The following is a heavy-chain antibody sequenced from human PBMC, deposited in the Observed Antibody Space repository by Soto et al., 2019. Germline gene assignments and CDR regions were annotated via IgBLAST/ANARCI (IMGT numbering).Heavy chain of an antibody. CDR1: GFTFSSYG. CDR2: IWYDGSNK. D-gene: IGHD3-10*01. V-gene: IGHV3-33*01. CDR3: ARDEGLGVNYYYYGMDV. J-gene: IGHJ6*02. Sequence: GGSLRLSCAASGFTFSSYGTHWVRQAPGKGLEWVAVIWYDGSNKYYADSVKGRFTISRDNSKNTLYLQMNSLRAEDTAVYYCARDEGLGVNYYYYGMDVWGQGTTVTVSS.